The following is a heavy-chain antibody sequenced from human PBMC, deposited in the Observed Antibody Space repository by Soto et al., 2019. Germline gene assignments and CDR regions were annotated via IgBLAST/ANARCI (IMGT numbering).Heavy chain of an antibody. CDR2: IISIFGTA. D-gene: IGHD2-2*01. J-gene: IGHJ6*02. CDR1: GGTFSSYA. Sequence: QVQLVQSGAEVKKPGSSVKVSCKASGGTFSSYAISWVRQAPGQGLEWMGGIISIFGTANYAQKFPGRVTISADESTSTAYMELSSLRSEDTAVYYCARHVPAAGYYYGMDVWGQGTTVTVSS. CDR3: ARHVPAAGYYYGMDV. V-gene: IGHV1-69*12.